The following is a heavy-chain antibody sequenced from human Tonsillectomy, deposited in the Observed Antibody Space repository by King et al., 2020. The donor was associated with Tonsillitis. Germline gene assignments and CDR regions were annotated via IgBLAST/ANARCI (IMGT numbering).Heavy chain of an antibody. CDR3: AREGVGGVGLGYDTRGPFDY. CDR2: ISSSSSYI. J-gene: IGHJ4*02. Sequence: VQLVESGGGLVKPGGSLRLSCAASGFTFNTYTMNWVRQAPGKGLEWVSSISSSSSYIYYADSVKGRFTISRDNAKNSLYLQMNSLRAEYTAVYYCAREGVGGVGLGYDTRGPFDYWGQGTLVTVSS. V-gene: IGHV3-21*01. D-gene: IGHD3-22*01. CDR1: GFTFNTYT.